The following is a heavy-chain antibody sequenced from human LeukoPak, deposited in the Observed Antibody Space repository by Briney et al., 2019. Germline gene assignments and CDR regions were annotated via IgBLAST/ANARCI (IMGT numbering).Heavy chain of an antibody. V-gene: IGHV1-8*02. D-gene: IGHD3-22*01. CDR3: ARGPNPSSSSGYYY. J-gene: IGHJ4*02. CDR1: GYTFTSYG. CDR2: MNPNSGNT. Sequence: ASVKVSCKASGYTFTSYGISWVRQATGQGLEWMGWMNPNSGNTGYAQKFQGRVTMTRNTSISTACMELSSLRSEDTAVYYCARGPNPSSSSGYYYWGQGTLVTVSS.